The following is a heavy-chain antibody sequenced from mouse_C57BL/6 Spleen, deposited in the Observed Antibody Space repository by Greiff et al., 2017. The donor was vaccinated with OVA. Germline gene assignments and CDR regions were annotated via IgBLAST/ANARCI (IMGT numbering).Heavy chain of an antibody. D-gene: IGHD1-1*01. V-gene: IGHV1-61*01. CDR2: IYPSDSET. J-gene: IGHJ3*01. CDR3: ARSYYYGSSSAWFAY. Sequence: VQLQQPGADLVRPGSSVKLSCKASGYTFTSYWMDWVKQRPGQGLEWIGNIYPSDSETHYNQKFKDKATLTVDKSTSTAYMQLSSLTSEDSAVYYCARSYYYGSSSAWFAYWGQGTLVTVSA. CDR1: GYTFTSYW.